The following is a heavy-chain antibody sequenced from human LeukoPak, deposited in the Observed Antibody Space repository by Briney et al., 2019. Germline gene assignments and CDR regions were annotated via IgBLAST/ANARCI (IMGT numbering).Heavy chain of an antibody. Sequence: SETLSLTCTVSGGSISSGSYYWSWIRQPAGKGLEWIGRIYTSGSTNYNPSLKSRVTISVDTSKNQFSLKLSSVTAADTAVYYCARLAAEGDFDYWGQGTLVTVSS. CDR1: GGSISSGSYY. D-gene: IGHD6-13*01. J-gene: IGHJ4*02. V-gene: IGHV4-61*02. CDR2: IYTSGST. CDR3: ARLAAEGDFDY.